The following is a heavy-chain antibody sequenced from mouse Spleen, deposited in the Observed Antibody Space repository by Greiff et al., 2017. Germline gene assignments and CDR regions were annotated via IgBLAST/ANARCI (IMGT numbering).Heavy chain of an antibody. CDR2: IDPSDSYT. CDR3: ARGYDYDGDY. CDR1: GYTFTSYW. J-gene: IGHJ2*01. D-gene: IGHD2-4*01. Sequence: QVQLQQSGAELVMPGASVKLSCKASGYTFTSYWMHWVKQRPGQGLEWIGEIDPSDSYTNYNQKFKGKATLTVDKSSSTAYMQLSSLTSEDSAVYYCARGYDYDGDYWGQGTTLTVSS. V-gene: IGHV1-69*01.